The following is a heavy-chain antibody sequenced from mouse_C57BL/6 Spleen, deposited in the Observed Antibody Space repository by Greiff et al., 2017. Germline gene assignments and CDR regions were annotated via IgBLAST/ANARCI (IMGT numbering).Heavy chain of an antibody. V-gene: IGHV1-80*01. CDR2: IYPGDGDT. J-gene: IGHJ1*03. CDR1: GYAFSSYW. D-gene: IGHD1-1*01. Sequence: VQLQQSGAELVKPGASVKISCKASGYAFSSYWMNWVKQRPGKGLEWIGQIYPGDGDTNYNGKFKGKATLTADKSSSTAYMQLSSLTSEDSAVYFCARSPITTVVATYWYFDVWGTGTTVTVSS. CDR3: ARSPITTVVATYWYFDV.